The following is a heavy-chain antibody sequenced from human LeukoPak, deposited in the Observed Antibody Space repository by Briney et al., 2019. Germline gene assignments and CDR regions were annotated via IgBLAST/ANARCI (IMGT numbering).Heavy chain of an antibody. Sequence: SETLSLTCGVSGGSISPTNWWSSVRQPPGQGLEWIGEISLSGLTNYSPSLNSRVTMSLDKPKNQLSLNLSSVTAADTAVYYCSRENGAFSPFGFWGQGTLVTVPS. V-gene: IGHV4-4*02. CDR2: ISLSGLT. CDR1: GGSISPTNW. CDR3: SRENGAFSPFGF. D-gene: IGHD3-10*01. J-gene: IGHJ4*02.